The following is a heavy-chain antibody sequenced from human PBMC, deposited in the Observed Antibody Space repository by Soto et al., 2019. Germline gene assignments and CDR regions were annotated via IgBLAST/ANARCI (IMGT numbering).Heavy chain of an antibody. V-gene: IGHV4-30-2*01. CDR2: VYHSGTS. CDR3: ARDPARHHYFDY. Sequence: QLQLQESGSGLVKPSQTLSLTCTVSGASVSSGSYSWSWIRQPPGKGREWIGYVYHSGTSSYPPSLNGRVTVTLDRSKNQVSLNLTSVTAADTAVYSGARDPARHHYFDYWGQGILVTVSS. CDR1: GASVSSGSYS. J-gene: IGHJ4*02.